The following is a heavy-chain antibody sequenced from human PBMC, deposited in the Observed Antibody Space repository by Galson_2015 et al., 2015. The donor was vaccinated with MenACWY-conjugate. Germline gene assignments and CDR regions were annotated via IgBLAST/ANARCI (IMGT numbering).Heavy chain of an antibody. J-gene: IGHJ2*01. CDR2: ISDSGGSA. CDR3: AKERASGWFSWYFDL. CDR1: GFTFSSYA. Sequence: SLRLSCAASGFTFSSYAMSWVRQAPGKGLEWVPGISDSGGSAYYAGSVKGRFTISRDHSNNTLYLQMNSLRAEDTAVYYCAKERASGWFSWYFDLWGRGTLVTVSS. D-gene: IGHD6-19*01. V-gene: IGHV3-23*01.